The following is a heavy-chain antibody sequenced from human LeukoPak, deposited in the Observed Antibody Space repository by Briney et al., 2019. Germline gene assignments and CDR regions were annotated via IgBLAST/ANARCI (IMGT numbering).Heavy chain of an antibody. CDR1: GFTFSSYG. Sequence: TGGSLRLSCAASGFTFSSYGMHWVRQAPGKGLEWVSAISGSGGSTYYADSVKGRFTISRDNSKNTLYLQMNSLRAEDTAVYYCASQNSPGYSSSWYEGWGQGTLVTVSS. J-gene: IGHJ4*02. D-gene: IGHD6-13*01. CDR3: ASQNSPGYSSSWYEG. CDR2: ISGSGGST. V-gene: IGHV3-23*01.